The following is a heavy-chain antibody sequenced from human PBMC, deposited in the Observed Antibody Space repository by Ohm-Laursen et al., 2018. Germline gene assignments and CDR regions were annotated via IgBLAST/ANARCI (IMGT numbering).Heavy chain of an antibody. Sequence: GASVKVSCKVSGYTFIDYYVHWVRQAPGQGLEWMGWINPKSGGTIYAQKFQVRVTLTRDTSISVVYMELSTLRSDDTAVYYCARDRDTNSWYRDAFDIWGQGTMVTVSS. CDR1: GYTFIDYY. D-gene: IGHD6-13*01. V-gene: IGHV1-2*02. CDR2: INPKSGGT. J-gene: IGHJ3*02. CDR3: ARDRDTNSWYRDAFDI.